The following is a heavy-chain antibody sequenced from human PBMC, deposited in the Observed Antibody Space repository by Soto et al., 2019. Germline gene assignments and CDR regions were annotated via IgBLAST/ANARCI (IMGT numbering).Heavy chain of an antibody. CDR2: ISAYNGNT. CDR3: ARDRTLEWLGNLYNWFDP. J-gene: IGHJ5*02. CDR1: GYTFTSYG. V-gene: IGHV1-18*01. D-gene: IGHD3-3*01. Sequence: EASVKVSCKASGYTFTSYGISWVRQAPGQGLEWMGWISAYNGNTNYAQKLQGRVTMTTDTSTSTAYMELRSLRSDDTAVYYCARDRTLEWLGNLYNWFDPWGQGTLVTVSS.